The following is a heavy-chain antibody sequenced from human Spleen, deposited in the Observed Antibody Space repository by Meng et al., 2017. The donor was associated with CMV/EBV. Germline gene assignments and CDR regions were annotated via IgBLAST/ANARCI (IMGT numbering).Heavy chain of an antibody. D-gene: IGHD4-17*01. Sequence: QSGPCGAEVKKTLAPAKVSCKASGYTSTSYYMHWVRQAPGQGLEWMGIINPSGGSTSYAQKLQGRVTMTRDTSTSTVYMQLSSLRSEDTAVYYCARADYGDYNFCYWGQGTLVTVSS. J-gene: IGHJ4*02. CDR3: ARADYGDYNFCY. V-gene: IGHV1-46*04. CDR1: GYTSTSYY. CDR2: INPSGGST.